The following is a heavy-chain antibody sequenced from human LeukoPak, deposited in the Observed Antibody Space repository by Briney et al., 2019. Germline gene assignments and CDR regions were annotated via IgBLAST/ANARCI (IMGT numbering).Heavy chain of an antibody. V-gene: IGHV4-34*01. Sequence: SETLSLTCAVYGGSFSGYYWSWIRQPPGKGLEWIGEINHSGSTNYNPSLKSRVTISVDTSKNQFSLKLSSVTAADTAVYYCARPYDSSGYYSGVGPDAFDIWGQGTMVTVSS. J-gene: IGHJ3*02. D-gene: IGHD3-22*01. CDR3: ARPYDSSGYYSGVGPDAFDI. CDR2: INHSGST. CDR1: GGSFSGYY.